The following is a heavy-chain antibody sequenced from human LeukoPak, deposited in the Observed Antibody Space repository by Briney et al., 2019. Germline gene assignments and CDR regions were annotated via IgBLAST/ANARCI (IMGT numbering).Heavy chain of an antibody. V-gene: IGHV3-30*18. CDR2: ISYDGSNK. CDR3: AKGDGYNWITAFDI. J-gene: IGHJ3*02. CDR1: GFTFSRYG. D-gene: IGHD5-24*01. Sequence: GGSLRLSCAASGFTFSRYGMHWVRQAPGKGLEWVAVISYDGSNKYYADSVKGRFTISRDNSKNTLYLQMNSLRAEDTAVYYCAKGDGYNWITAFDIWGQGIMVTVSS.